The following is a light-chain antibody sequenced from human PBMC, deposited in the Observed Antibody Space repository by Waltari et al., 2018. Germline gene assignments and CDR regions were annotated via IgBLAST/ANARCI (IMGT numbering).Light chain of an antibody. CDR1: QSVGKS. CDR2: GAS. J-gene: IGKJ1*01. Sequence: SPGERATLSCRASQSVGKSLAWYQQQPGQAPRLLIYGASGRDTGITDRFSGGGSGADFSLTISSLEPEDFAAYHFQHYVSLPVTFVQ. CDR3: QHYVSLPVT. V-gene: IGKV3-20*01.